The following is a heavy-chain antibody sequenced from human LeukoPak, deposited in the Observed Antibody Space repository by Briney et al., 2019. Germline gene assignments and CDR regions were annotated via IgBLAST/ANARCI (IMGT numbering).Heavy chain of an antibody. CDR1: GYTFTSYY. Sequence: ASVKVSCKASGYTFTSYYMHWVREAPGQGLEWKGIINPSGGSTSYAQKFQGRVTMTRDMSTSTAYMELSSLRSDDTAVYYCARDDNYGIFVNVDYWGQGTLVTVSS. V-gene: IGHV1-46*01. CDR3: ARDDNYGIFVNVDY. D-gene: IGHD4-11*01. J-gene: IGHJ4*02. CDR2: INPSGGST.